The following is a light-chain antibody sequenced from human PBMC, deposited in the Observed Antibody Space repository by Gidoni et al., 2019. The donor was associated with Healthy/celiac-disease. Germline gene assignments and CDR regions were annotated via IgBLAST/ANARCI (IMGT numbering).Light chain of an antibody. Sequence: EIVMTQSPATLSVSPGERATLSCRASQSVSSNLAWYQQKPSQAPRPLSYGASTRATGIPARCSGSGSGTEFTHTISSLQSEDFAVYYCQQYNNWPPYTFXXXTKLEIK. CDR2: GAS. V-gene: IGKV3-15*01. J-gene: IGKJ2*01. CDR1: QSVSSN. CDR3: QQYNNWPPYT.